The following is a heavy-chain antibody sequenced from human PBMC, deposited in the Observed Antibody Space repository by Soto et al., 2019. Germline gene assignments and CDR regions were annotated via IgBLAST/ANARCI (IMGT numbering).Heavy chain of an antibody. V-gene: IGHV3-23*01. CDR3: AIGGSFYYYSYGIDV. J-gene: IGHJ6*02. Sequence: PGGSLRLSCAASGFTFSSYAMSWVRQAPGKGLEWVSAISGSGGSTYYADSVKGRFTISRDNSKNTLYLQMNSLRAEDTAVYYSAIGGSFYYYSYGIDVSGQGTTVTV. D-gene: IGHD1-26*01. CDR2: ISGSGGST. CDR1: GFTFSSYA.